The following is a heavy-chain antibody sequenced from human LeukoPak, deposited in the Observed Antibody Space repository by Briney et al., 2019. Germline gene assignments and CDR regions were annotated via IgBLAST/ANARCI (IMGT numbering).Heavy chain of an antibody. CDR2: ISSSSNTI. V-gene: IGHV3-48*02. CDR3: TRHDTVIRGRFDP. CDR1: GFTFSSYS. J-gene: IGHJ5*02. D-gene: IGHD4-11*01. Sequence: AGGSLRLSCAASGFTFSSYSMNWVRQAPGKGLEWLSYISSSSNTIYYADSVKGRFTISRDNAKDSLYLQMNSLRDEDTAVYYCTRHDTVIRGRFDPWGQGTRVTVSS.